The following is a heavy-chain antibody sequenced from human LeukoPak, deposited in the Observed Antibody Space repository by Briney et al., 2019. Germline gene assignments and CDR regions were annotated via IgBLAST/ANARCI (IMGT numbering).Heavy chain of an antibody. V-gene: IGHV3-7*01. CDR1: GFTFDDFG. CDR2: INEDGSDK. Sequence: PGGSLRLSCAASGFTFDDFGMSWVRQAPGKGLEWVANINEDGSDKNYVDSVKGRFTISRDNAKNSLYLQVNSLRVEDTAVYYCARDAAYGYDRFDYWGQGTQVTVSS. J-gene: IGHJ4*02. CDR3: ARDAAYGYDRFDY. D-gene: IGHD5-18*01.